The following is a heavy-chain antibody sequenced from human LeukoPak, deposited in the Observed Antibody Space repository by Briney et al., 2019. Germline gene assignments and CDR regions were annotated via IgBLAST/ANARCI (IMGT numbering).Heavy chain of an antibody. CDR2: IYSGGST. Sequence: PGGSLRLSCAASGFTVSSNYMSWVRQAPGKGLEWVSVIYSGGSTYYADSVKGRFTISRDNSKNTLYLQMNSLRAEDTAVYYCARDDAGYSPEDYYYGMDVWGQGTTVTVSS. J-gene: IGHJ6*02. CDR3: ARDDAGYSPEDYYYGMDV. CDR1: GFTVSSNY. V-gene: IGHV3-66*01. D-gene: IGHD5-18*01.